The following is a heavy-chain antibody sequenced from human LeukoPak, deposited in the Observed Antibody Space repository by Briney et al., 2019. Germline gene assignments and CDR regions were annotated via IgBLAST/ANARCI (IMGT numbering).Heavy chain of an antibody. D-gene: IGHD3-9*01. V-gene: IGHV3-33*08. CDR1: GFTFSSYG. J-gene: IGHJ4*02. CDR2: IWYDGSNK. Sequence: GGSLRLSCAASGFTFSSYGMPWVRQAPGKGLEWVAVIWYDGSNKYYVDSVKGRFTISRDNSKNTLYLQMNSLRADDTAVYYCARDKEATYYDIPYWGQGTLVTVSS. CDR3: ARDKEATYYDIPY.